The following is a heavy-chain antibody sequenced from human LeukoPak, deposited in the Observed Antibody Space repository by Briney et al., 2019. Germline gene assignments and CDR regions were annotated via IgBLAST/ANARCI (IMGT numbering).Heavy chain of an antibody. Sequence: ASVKVSCKASGYTFTSYSITWVRQAPGQGLEWMGWINPNSGGTNYAQKFQGRVTMTRDTSISTAYMELSRLRSDDTAVYYCARGPYSYDSSGAFDIWGQGTMVTVSS. V-gene: IGHV1-2*02. CDR2: INPNSGGT. J-gene: IGHJ3*02. CDR3: ARGPYSYDSSGAFDI. D-gene: IGHD3-22*01. CDR1: GYTFTSYS.